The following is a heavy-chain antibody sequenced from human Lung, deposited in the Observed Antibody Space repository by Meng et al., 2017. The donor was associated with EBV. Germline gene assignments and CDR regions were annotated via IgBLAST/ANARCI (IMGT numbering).Heavy chain of an antibody. V-gene: IGHV4-34*10. CDR3: ARGITMVRGVPGHWFDP. CDR2: INHSGST. J-gene: IGHJ5*02. Sequence: GPLQESGTGLVKPSETLSLTCAVYGGSFSGYYWSWIRQPPGKGLEWIGEINHSGSTNYNPSLKSRVTISVDTSKNQFSLKLSSVTAADTAVYYCARGITMVRGVPGHWFDPWGQGTLVTVSS. D-gene: IGHD3-10*01. CDR1: GGSFSGYY.